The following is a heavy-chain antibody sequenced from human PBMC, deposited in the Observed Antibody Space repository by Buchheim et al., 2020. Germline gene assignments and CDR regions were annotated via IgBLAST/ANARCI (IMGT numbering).Heavy chain of an antibody. D-gene: IGHD2-15*01. CDR3: ARVEVCSNGDNCYSNYFDY. V-gene: IGHV1-3*04. CDR1: GYPFSVYA. J-gene: IGHJ4*02. Sequence: QVQLVQSGAEVKKPGASVKVSCKASGYPFSVYAIHWVRQAPGQRPEWMGWINTGNGNTKYSQKFQGRVTITRDTSATTTFMDLSRLRSEDTAMYYCARVEVCSNGDNCYSNYFDYWGQGTL. CDR2: INTGNGNT.